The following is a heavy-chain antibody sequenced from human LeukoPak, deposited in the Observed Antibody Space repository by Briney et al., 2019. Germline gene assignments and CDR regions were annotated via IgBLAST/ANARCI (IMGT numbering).Heavy chain of an antibody. D-gene: IGHD6-13*01. Sequence: EASVKVSCKASGYTFTSYGISWVRQAPGQGLEWMGWISAYNGNTNYAQKLQGRVTMTTDTSTSTAYMELRSLRSDDTAVYYCARDRPDSSSWYGNFDYWGQGTLVTVSS. J-gene: IGHJ4*02. CDR2: ISAYNGNT. V-gene: IGHV1-18*01. CDR3: ARDRPDSSSWYGNFDY. CDR1: GYTFTSYG.